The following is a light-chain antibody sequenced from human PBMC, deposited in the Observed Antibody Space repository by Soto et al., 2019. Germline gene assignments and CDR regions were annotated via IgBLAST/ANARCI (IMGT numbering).Light chain of an antibody. V-gene: IGKV3-20*01. J-gene: IGKJ2*01. Sequence: EIVLTQSPGTLSLSPGERATLSCRASQSVTSNYLAWYQQNPGQAPRLLIYGASFRATGIPDRFSGSGSGTDLTLTISRLEPEDSAVYYCQQYGSSFQTFGQGTKLEIK. CDR1: QSVTSNY. CDR3: QQYGSSFQT. CDR2: GAS.